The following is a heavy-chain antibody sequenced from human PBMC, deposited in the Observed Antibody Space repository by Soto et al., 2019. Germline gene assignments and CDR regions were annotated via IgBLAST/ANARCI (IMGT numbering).Heavy chain of an antibody. CDR1: GGSVSSDGSF. Sequence: QVQLQQSGPGQVKPSETLSLTCSVFGGSVSSDGSFWTWIRQPPGKGLEWIGSVSYAGRTNYNPSLKSRVNISLDASKNQFSLQLDSVTAADTAVYFCAREWELLPCYVWVVWGQGTTVTVSS. D-gene: IGHD2-15*01. V-gene: IGHV4-61*08. CDR2: VSYAGRT. J-gene: IGHJ6*02. CDR3: AREWELLPCYVWVV.